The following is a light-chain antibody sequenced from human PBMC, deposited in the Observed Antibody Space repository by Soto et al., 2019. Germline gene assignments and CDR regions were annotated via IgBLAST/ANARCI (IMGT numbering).Light chain of an antibody. Sequence: QSALTQPRSVSGSPGQSVTISCSGTSSDVGSYNYVSWYQQHPDKAPKLMIYDINKRPSGVPDRFSGSKSGNTASLTISGLQAEDEADYYCCSYAGSYTGVFGGGTKVTVL. CDR2: DIN. CDR1: SSDVGSYNY. V-gene: IGLV2-11*01. CDR3: CSYAGSYTGV. J-gene: IGLJ2*01.